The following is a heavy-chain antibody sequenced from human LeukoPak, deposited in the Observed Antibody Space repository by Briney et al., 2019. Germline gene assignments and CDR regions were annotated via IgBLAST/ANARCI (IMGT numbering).Heavy chain of an antibody. CDR3: ANFRSGYSYGELPVY. V-gene: IGHV3-23*01. CDR2: ISGSGGRT. CDR1: GFTFSSYA. Sequence: GGSLRLSCAASGFTFSSYAVSWVRQAPGKGLEWVSAISGSGGRTYYADSVKGRFTISRDTTTNTLYLQMNSLRAEDTAVYYSANFRSGYSYGELPVYGGQGTLVTVSS. J-gene: IGHJ4*02. D-gene: IGHD5-18*01.